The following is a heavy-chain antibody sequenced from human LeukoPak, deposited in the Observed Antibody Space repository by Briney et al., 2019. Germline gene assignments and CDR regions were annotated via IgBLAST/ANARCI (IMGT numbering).Heavy chain of an antibody. D-gene: IGHD5-12*01. CDR2: IIGSGGST. CDR3: AKGLRKGYDFDY. CDR1: GFTFSSYA. V-gene: IGHV3-23*01. Sequence: QPGGSLRLSCAASGFTFSSYAMSWVRQAPGKGLEWVSAIIGSGGSTYYADSVKGRFTISRDNSKNTLYLQMNSLRAEDTAVYYCAKGLRKGYDFDYWGQGTLVTVSS. J-gene: IGHJ4*02.